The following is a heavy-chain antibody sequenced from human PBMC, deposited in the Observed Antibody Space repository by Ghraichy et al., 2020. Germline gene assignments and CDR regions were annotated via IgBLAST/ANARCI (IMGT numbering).Heavy chain of an antibody. V-gene: IGHV4-4*07. CDR3: ARDQVVPAAHALLPDYYYGMDV. D-gene: IGHD2-2*01. Sequence: SETLSLTCTVSGGSISSYYWSWIRQPAGKGLEWIGRIYTSGSTNYNPSLKSRVTMSVDTSKNQFSLKLSSVTAADTAVYYCARDQVVPAAHALLPDYYYGMDVWGQGTTVTVSS. CDR1: GGSISSYY. J-gene: IGHJ6*02. CDR2: IYTSGST.